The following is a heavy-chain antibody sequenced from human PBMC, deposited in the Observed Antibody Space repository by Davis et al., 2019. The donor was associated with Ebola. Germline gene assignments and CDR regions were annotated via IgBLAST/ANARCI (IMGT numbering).Heavy chain of an antibody. V-gene: IGHV3-23*01. D-gene: IGHD5-24*01. J-gene: IGHJ4*02. CDR2: IDYTGDDT. CDR3: AKGGDGNYRNYFDF. CDR1: GFLFNRYA. Sequence: PGGSLRLSCVGSGFLFNRYAMSWVRQTPGKGLEWVSTIDYTGDDTFVADSVKCRFTISRDNSKNTVFLQMNSLRVEDSALYYCAKGGDGNYRNYFDFWGQGTLVSVSP.